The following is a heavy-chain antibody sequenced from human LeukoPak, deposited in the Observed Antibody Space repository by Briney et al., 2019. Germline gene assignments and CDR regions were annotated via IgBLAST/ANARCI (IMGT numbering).Heavy chain of an antibody. Sequence: PSETLSLTCTVSGGSISSYYWSWIRQPAGKGLEWIGRIYTSGSTNYNPYLKSRVTMSIDTSKIQFSLKLRSVTAADTAVYYCARENVYGDSLWGQGTLVTVSS. CDR1: GGSISSYY. D-gene: IGHD4-17*01. V-gene: IGHV4-4*07. J-gene: IGHJ4*02. CDR3: ARENVYGDSL. CDR2: IYTSGST.